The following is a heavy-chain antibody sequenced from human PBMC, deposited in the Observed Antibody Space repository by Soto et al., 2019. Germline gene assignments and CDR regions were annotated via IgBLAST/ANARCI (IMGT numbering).Heavy chain of an antibody. V-gene: IGHV1-18*01. CDR3: GRAGHYYASSGFAN. Sequence: QVKLVQSGTEVKQPGASMKVSCKASGYSFATSGISWVRQAPGQGLEWMGWISAYNGNTNYDQKPQKRAPKTTDPSTGKAYLGWRNLRSDDTAVFYCGRAGHYYASSGFANGGQGTLATVS. D-gene: IGHD3-22*01. J-gene: IGHJ4*02. CDR1: GYSFATSG. CDR2: ISAYNGNT.